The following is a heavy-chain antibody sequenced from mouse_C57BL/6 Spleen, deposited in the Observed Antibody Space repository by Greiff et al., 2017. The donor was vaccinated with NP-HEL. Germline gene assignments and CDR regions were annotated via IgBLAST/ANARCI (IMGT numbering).Heavy chain of an antibody. D-gene: IGHD1-1*01. CDR3: AGYYGSSYGYFDV. J-gene: IGHJ1*03. Sequence: VHVKQSGPELVKPGASVKISCKASGYSFTGYYMNWVKQSPEKSLEWIGEINPSTGGTTYNQKFKAKATLTVDKSSSTAYMQLKSLTSEDSAVYYCAGYYGSSYGYFDVWGTGTTVTVSS. CDR1: GYSFTGYY. CDR2: INPSTGGT. V-gene: IGHV1-42*01.